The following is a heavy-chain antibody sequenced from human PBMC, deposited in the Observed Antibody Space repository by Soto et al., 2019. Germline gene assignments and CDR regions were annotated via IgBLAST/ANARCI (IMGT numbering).Heavy chain of an antibody. CDR2: ISAYNGHT. Sequence: QVQLVQAGAEVKKPGASVKVSCKASGYTFTSYRISWVRQAPGQGLEWMGWISAYNGHTNYAQKLQGRATMTTDTSASTAYRELRSLRSDDTAVYYCARVDLEGRYFDRCDYWGQGTLVTVSS. CDR1: GYTFTSYR. D-gene: IGHD3-9*01. CDR3: ARVDLEGRYFDRCDY. V-gene: IGHV1-18*01. J-gene: IGHJ4*02.